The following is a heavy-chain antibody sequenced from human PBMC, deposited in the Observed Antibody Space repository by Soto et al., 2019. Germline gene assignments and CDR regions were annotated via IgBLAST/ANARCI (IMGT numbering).Heavy chain of an antibody. Sequence: GGSLRLSCAASGFAFSSYVMHWVRQAPGKGLEWVAVISYDGSNKYYADSVKGQFTISRDNSKNTLFLQMNSLRAEDTAVYYFARGITMIVVVSFTAAFDIWGQGTMVSVSS. J-gene: IGHJ3*02. CDR2: ISYDGSNK. D-gene: IGHD3-22*01. V-gene: IGHV3-30-3*01. CDR3: ARGITMIVVVSFTAAFDI. CDR1: GFAFSSYV.